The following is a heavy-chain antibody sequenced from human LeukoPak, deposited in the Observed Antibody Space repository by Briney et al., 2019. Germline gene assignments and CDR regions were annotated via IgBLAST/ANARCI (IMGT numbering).Heavy chain of an antibody. D-gene: IGHD6-13*01. Sequence: GGSLRLSCAASGFTFDDYAMHWVRQAPGKGLEWVSGISWNSGSIGYADSVKGRFTISRDNAKNSLYLQMNSLRAEDTAVYYCASSYSSSWYIYWGQGTLVTVSS. CDR1: GFTFDDYA. V-gene: IGHV3-9*01. CDR2: ISWNSGSI. CDR3: ASSYSSSWYIY. J-gene: IGHJ4*02.